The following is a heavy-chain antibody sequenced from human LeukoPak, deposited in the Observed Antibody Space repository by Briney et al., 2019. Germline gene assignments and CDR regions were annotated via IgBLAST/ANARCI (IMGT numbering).Heavy chain of an antibody. D-gene: IGHD6-13*01. CDR3: ARDEAAAGKYYMDV. V-gene: IGHV4-34*01. CDR1: GGSFSGYY. Sequence: PSETLSLTCAVYGGSFSGYYWSWIRQPPGKVLEWIGEINHSGSTNYNPSLKSRVTISVDTSKNQFSLKLSSVTAADTAVYYCARDEAAAGKYYMDVWGKGTTVTVSS. J-gene: IGHJ6*03. CDR2: INHSGST.